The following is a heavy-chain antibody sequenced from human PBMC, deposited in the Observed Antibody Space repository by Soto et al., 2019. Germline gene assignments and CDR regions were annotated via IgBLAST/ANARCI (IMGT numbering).Heavy chain of an antibody. V-gene: IGHV1-2*04. D-gene: IGHD1-7*01. CDR3: AREELLRRYFDY. CDR1: GYTFTGYY. Sequence: QVQLVQSGAEVKKPGASVKVSCKASGYTFTGYYMHWVRQAPGQGLEWMGWINPNSGGTNYAQKFQGWVTMTRGTSISTAYMELSRMRSDDTAVYYCAREELLRRYFDYWGQGTLVTVSS. CDR2: INPNSGGT. J-gene: IGHJ4*02.